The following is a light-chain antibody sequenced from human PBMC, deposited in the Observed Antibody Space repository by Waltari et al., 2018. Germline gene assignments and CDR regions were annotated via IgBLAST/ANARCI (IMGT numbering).Light chain of an antibody. Sequence: IVFTQSPATLFLSPGERATLYCRASQSVSSSYLAWYQQKPGQAPRLLIYGGSSRATGIPDRFSGSGSGTDFTRTISRLEPEDFAVYYCQQYGSSPWTFGQGTKVEIK. CDR1: QSVSSSY. CDR2: GGS. J-gene: IGKJ1*01. V-gene: IGKV3-20*01. CDR3: QQYGSSPWT.